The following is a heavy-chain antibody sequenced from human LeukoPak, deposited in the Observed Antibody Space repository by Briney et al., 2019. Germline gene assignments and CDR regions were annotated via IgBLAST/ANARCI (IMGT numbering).Heavy chain of an antibody. D-gene: IGHD4/OR15-4a*01. CDR1: GVSISSGHYY. CDR3: ARIDYSALSHAFDI. Sequence: SETLSLTCTVSGVSISSGHYYWNWIRQPPGKGLEWIGHIYYSGSTYYNPSLKSRITVSIDRSKNQISLKLSSVTAADTAVYYCARIDYSALSHAFDIWGQGATVTVSS. CDR2: IYYSGST. J-gene: IGHJ3*02. V-gene: IGHV4-30-4*01.